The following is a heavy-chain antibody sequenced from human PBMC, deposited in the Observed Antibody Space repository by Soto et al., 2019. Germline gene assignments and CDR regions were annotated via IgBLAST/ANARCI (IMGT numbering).Heavy chain of an antibody. CDR1: GGYFSGYY. J-gene: IGHJ4*02. CDR3: ARRWVAAFDY. CDR2: INHSGST. Sequence: SETLSLTCAVDGGYFSGYYWTWIRQPPGTGLEWIGEINHSGSTNYNPSLKSRVTISVDTSKNQFSLKLTSVTAADSAVYYCARRWVAAFDYWGQGTLVTVSS. V-gene: IGHV4-34*01. D-gene: IGHD2-15*01.